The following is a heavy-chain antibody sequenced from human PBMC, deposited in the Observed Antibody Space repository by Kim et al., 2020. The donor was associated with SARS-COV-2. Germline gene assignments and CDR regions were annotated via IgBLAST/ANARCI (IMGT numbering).Heavy chain of an antibody. D-gene: IGHD3-10*01. CDR3: AAFATSTSGRGGGQ. CDR1: GFTFSSYW. J-gene: IGHJ4*02. V-gene: IGHV3-74*01. CDR2: ISGDGTTT. Sequence: GGSLRLSCEGSGFTFSSYWMHWVRQVPGKGLVWVSRISGDGTTTNYADSVKGRFTISRDNARNTVFLQMSSLRAEDTALYYCAAFATSTSGRGGGQWGQGTLVTVSS.